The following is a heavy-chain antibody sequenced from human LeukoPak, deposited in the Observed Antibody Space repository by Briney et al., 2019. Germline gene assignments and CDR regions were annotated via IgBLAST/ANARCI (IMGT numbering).Heavy chain of an antibody. CDR3: ARGLRAARPAY. J-gene: IGHJ4*02. CDR2: IYYSGST. V-gene: IGHV4-59*12. CDR1: GGSISSYY. Sequence: PSETLSLTCTVSGGSISSYYWSWIRQPPGKGLEWIGYIYYSGSTNYNPSLKSRVTISVDTSKNQFSLKLSSVTAADTAVYYCARGLRAARPAYWGQGTLVTVSS. D-gene: IGHD6-6*01.